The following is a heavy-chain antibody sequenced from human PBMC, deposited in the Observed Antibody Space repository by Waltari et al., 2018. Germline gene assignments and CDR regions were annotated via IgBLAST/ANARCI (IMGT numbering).Heavy chain of an antibody. CDR1: GYTLTELS. Sequence: QVQLVQSGAEVKKPGASVKVSCKVSGYTLTELSMNWVRQAPGNGRAWMGGFEPEDGETIYAQKFQGRVTMTEDTSTDTAYMELSSLRSEDTAVYYCVTVTWGSGWYGYWGQGTLVTVSS. D-gene: IGHD6-19*01. CDR3: VTVTWGSGWYGY. V-gene: IGHV1-24*01. J-gene: IGHJ4*02. CDR2: FEPEDGET.